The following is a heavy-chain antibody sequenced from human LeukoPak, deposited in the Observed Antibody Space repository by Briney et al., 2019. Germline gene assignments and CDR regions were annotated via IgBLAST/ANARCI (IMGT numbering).Heavy chain of an antibody. Sequence: GGSLRLSCAASGFPFSGSGMHWVRQAPGKGLEWVAVIWYDGSHQYYADSVKGRFTISRDNSKNTLDLQMNSLRVEDTAVYFCAKDKDTPATAQPQRGYFETWGQGTLVTVSS. V-gene: IGHV3-33*06. CDR3: AKDKDTPATAQPQRGYFET. D-gene: IGHD2-15*01. J-gene: IGHJ4*02. CDR1: GFPFSGSG. CDR2: IWYDGSHQ.